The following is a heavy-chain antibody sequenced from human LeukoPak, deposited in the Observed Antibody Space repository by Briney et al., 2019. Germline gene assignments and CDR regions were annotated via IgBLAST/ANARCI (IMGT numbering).Heavy chain of an antibody. CDR1: GFTFRTFS. V-gene: IGHV3-48*04. J-gene: IGHJ4*02. CDR3: ARERRDGYTSLFDY. Sequence: PGGSLRLSCAASGFTFRTFSMNWVRQAPGKGLEWVSYISSSGSTIYYADSVKGRFTISRDNAKNSLYLQMNSLRAEDTAVYYCARERRDGYTSLFDYWGQGTLVTVSS. D-gene: IGHD5-24*01. CDR2: ISSSGSTI.